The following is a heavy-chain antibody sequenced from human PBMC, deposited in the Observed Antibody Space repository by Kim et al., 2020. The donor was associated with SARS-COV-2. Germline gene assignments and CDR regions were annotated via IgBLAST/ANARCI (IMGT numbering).Heavy chain of an antibody. CDR2: INHSGST. J-gene: IGHJ5*02. CDR3: ARVGGHKSNWFDP. CDR1: GGSFSGYY. D-gene: IGHD3-10*01. V-gene: IGHV4-34*01. Sequence: SETLSLTCAVYGGSFSGYYCSWIRQPPGKGLEWIGEINHSGSTNYNPSLKSRVTISVDTSKNQFSLKLSSVTAADTAVYYCARVGGHKSNWFDPWGQGTLVTVSS.